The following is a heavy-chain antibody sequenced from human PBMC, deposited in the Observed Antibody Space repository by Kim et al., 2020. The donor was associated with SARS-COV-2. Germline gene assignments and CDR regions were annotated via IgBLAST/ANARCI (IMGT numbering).Heavy chain of an antibody. V-gene: IGHV3-30*18. CDR2: VSYTGEKA. J-gene: IGHJ3*02. D-gene: IGHD3-16*01. CDR1: GFNSFG. CDR3: AKDYRSDPLGAFDI. Sequence: GGSLRLSCAASGFNSFGLHWVRQAPGKGLEWVALVSYTGEKAYYADSVKGRFTVSRDNSKGTLYLRMDSLRAEDTAVYYCAKDYRSDPLGAFDIWGQGTMVTVSS.